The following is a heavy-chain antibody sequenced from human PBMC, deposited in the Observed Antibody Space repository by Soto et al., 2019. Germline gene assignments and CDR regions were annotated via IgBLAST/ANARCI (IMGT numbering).Heavy chain of an antibody. CDR1: GGSISSSSYY. D-gene: IGHD5-12*01. CDR3: ARHGSKGTWLRFYPLDY. V-gene: IGHV4-39*01. Sequence: QLQLQESGPGLVKPSETLSLTCTVSGGSISSSSYYWGWIRQPPGKGLEWIGSIYYSGSTYYNPSLKSRVTISVDTSKNQFSLKLSSVTAADTAVYYCARHGSKGTWLRFYPLDYWGQGTLVTVSS. CDR2: IYYSGST. J-gene: IGHJ4*02.